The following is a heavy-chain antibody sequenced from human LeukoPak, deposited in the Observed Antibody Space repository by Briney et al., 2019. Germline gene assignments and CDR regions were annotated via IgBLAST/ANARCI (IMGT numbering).Heavy chain of an antibody. J-gene: IGHJ4*02. CDR3: ARDIAAAGTFDY. CDR1: GFIFSSYA. Sequence: GGSLRLSCAASGFIFSSYAMSWVRQAPGKGLEWVSAISGSGGRTYHADSVKGRFTISRDNSKNTLYLQMNSLRAEDTAVYYCARDIAAAGTFDYWGQGTLVTVSS. V-gene: IGHV3-23*01. D-gene: IGHD6-13*01. CDR2: ISGSGGRT.